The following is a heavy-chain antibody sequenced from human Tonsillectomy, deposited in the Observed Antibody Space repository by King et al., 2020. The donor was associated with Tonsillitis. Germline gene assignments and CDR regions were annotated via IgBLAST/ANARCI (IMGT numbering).Heavy chain of an antibody. CDR1: GFTFSSYA. V-gene: IGHV3-30*04. J-gene: IGHJ4*02. D-gene: IGHD3-3*01. Sequence: QLVQSGGGVVQPGRSLRLSCAASGFTFSSYAMHWVRQAPGKGLEWVAVISYDGSNKYYADSVKGRFTISSDNSKNTLYLQMNSLRAEDTAVYYCARDQLHYDFWSGYSGSGYWGQGTLVTVSS. CDR2: ISYDGSNK. CDR3: ARDQLHYDFWSGYSGSGY.